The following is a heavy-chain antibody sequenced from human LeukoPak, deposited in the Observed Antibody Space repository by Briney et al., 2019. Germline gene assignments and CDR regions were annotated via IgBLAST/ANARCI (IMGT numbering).Heavy chain of an antibody. CDR2: MNPNSGNT. CDR1: GYTLTSYD. V-gene: IGHV1-8*01. CDR3: ARWGAVGGQWRGRMDY. Sequence: ASVKVSCKASGYTLTSYDINRVRHATGQGREWMGWMNPNSGNTGYAQKFQGRVTMTRNTSISTAYMELNSLRSEDKAVYYCARWGAVGGQWRGRMDYWGQGTLVSVSS. D-gene: IGHD6-19*01. J-gene: IGHJ4*02.